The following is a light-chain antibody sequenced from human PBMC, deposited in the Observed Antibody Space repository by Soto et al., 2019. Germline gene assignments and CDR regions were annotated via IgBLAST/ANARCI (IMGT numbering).Light chain of an antibody. CDR2: DDS. V-gene: IGLV3-21*02. CDR1: NSGSKS. CDR3: QVWDSSSPWV. Sequence: SYELTQPPSVSVAPGQTARITCGGNNSGSKSVHWYQQKPGQAPVLVVYDDSDRPSGIPERFSGSNSGNTATLTISRVEAGDEADYYCQVWDSSSPWVFGGGTKLTVL. J-gene: IGLJ3*02.